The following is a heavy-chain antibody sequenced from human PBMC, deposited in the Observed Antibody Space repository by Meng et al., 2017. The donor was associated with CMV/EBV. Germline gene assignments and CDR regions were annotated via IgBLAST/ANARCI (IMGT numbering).Heavy chain of an antibody. D-gene: IGHD1-7*01. V-gene: IGHV4-39*01. CDR2: IFYSGRA. Sequence: SETLSLTCTVSGGSISSSTYCWGWLRQPPGKGLEWIGSIFYSGRAFYNPSLKSRISISVDTSKNQFSLKLSSVTAADTAVYYCARIMAGTTSYGMDIWGQGTTVTVSS. CDR3: ARIMAGTTSYGMDI. J-gene: IGHJ6*02. CDR1: GGSISSSTYC.